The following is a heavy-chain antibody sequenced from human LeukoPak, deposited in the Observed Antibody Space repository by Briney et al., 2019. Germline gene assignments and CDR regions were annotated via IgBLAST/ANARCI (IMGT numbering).Heavy chain of an antibody. V-gene: IGHV3-23*01. J-gene: IGHJ4*02. CDR1: GFTFSNFA. Sequence: GGSLRLSCSASGFTFSNFAMSWVRQAPGKGLEWVSAVSSDGINTYYTDSLKGRFTISRDNSKNTVFLQMHSLTTEDTAVYYCAKPFGFLEWLYGGYFDSWGQGTLVTVSS. D-gene: IGHD3-3*01. CDR2: VSSDGINT. CDR3: AKPFGFLEWLYGGYFDS.